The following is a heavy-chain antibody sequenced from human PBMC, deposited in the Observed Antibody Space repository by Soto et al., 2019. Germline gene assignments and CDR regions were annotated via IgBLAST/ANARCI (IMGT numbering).Heavy chain of an antibody. V-gene: IGHV3-23*01. Sequence: GGSLRLSCAASGFTFSTNAMSWVRQAPGKGLEWVSAISGRASSTYYADSVNYADSVKGRFTISRDNSKNTLYLQMNSLRAEDTGAYYCAKMASSDYYYYYYMDVWGKGTTVTVSS. J-gene: IGHJ6*03. D-gene: IGHD6-6*01. CDR3: AKMASSDYYYYYYMDV. CDR1: GFTFSTNA. CDR2: ISGRASST.